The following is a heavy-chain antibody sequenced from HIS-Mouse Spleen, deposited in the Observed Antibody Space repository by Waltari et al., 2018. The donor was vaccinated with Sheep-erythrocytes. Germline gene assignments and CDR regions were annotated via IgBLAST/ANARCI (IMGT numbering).Heavy chain of an antibody. V-gene: IGHV1-69*04. CDR1: GGTFSSYA. CDR2: IIPNLGIA. Sequence: QVQLVQSGAEVKKPGSSVKVSCKASGGTFSSYAISWVRQAPGQGLEWMGRIIPNLGIANYHTKFQGRVTTTADKSTSTAYMGLSSLRSEDTALYYCAQTGATTPHFDYWGQGTLVTVSS. D-gene: IGHD1-26*01. CDR3: AQTGATTPHFDY. J-gene: IGHJ4*02.